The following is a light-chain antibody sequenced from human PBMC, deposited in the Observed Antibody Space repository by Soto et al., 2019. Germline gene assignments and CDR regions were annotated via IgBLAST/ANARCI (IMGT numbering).Light chain of an antibody. V-gene: IGLV4-69*01. CDR3: QTWVTGIHI. Sequence: QSVPTQSPSASASLGASVKLTCTLSSGHSNYAIAWHQQQPEKGPRFLMKLNSDGSHSKGDGIPDRFSGSSSGAERYLTISTLQSEDEADYYCQTWVTGIHIFGGGTKLTVL. CDR2: LNSDGSH. CDR1: SGHSNYA. J-gene: IGLJ2*01.